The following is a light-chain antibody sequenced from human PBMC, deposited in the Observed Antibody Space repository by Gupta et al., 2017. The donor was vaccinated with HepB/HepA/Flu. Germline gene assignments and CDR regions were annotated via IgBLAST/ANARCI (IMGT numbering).Light chain of an antibody. CDR1: QSLVFSDGNTF. J-gene: IGKJ4*01. V-gene: IGKV2-30*01. Sequence: DVVLTQSPLSLPVPLGQPASISCRSSQSLVFSDGNTFLHWFQQRPGQSPRRVLYKVAKRDSGVPERFSCSGSGTDFTLRISRGEDEDVAIYYCGQGTQWNTFGGGTKVEIK. CDR3: GQGTQWNT. CDR2: KVA.